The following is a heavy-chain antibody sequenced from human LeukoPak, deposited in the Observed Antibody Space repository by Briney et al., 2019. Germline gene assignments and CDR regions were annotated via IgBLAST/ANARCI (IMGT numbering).Heavy chain of an antibody. V-gene: IGHV3-23*01. Sequence: GGSLRLSCAASGFTFSSYAMSWVRQAPGKGLEWVSAISGSGGSTYYADSVKGRFTISRDNSKNTLYLQMNSLRAEDTAVYYCAKAPHSSYDSSGYYPDYWGQGTLVTVSS. CDR3: AKAPHSSYDSSGYYPDY. D-gene: IGHD3-22*01. CDR1: GFTFSSYA. CDR2: ISGSGGST. J-gene: IGHJ4*02.